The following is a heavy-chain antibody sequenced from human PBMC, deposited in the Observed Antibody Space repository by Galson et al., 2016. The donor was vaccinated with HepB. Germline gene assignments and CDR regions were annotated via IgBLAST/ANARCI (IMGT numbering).Heavy chain of an antibody. V-gene: IGHV2-5*01. J-gene: IGHJ5*02. Sequence: PALVKPTQTLTLTCTFSGFSLSTTGVGVGWFRQPPGRALEWLALIYWNDGKRYSPSLESKLSISKDTANNRVVLSINNVDPMDTATYFCARRVLLPAASERVDPWRQGALVSCSS. CDR1: GFSLSTTGVG. D-gene: IGHD1-26*01. CDR3: ARRVLLPAASERVDP. CDR2: IYWNDGK.